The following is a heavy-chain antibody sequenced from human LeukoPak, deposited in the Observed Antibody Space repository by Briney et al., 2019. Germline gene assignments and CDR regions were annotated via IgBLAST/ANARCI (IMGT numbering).Heavy chain of an antibody. V-gene: IGHV3-21*01. CDR3: VRAPPYCGGDCSDWYFDL. D-gene: IGHD2-21*02. J-gene: IGHJ2*01. CDR2: ISSRSTYI. CDR1: GFTFSDYE. Sequence: GGSLRLSCAASGFTFSDYEMNWVRQAPGKGLEWVSSISSRSTYIYYADSVKGRFTISRDSAKNSLYLQMNSLRAEDTAMYYCVRAPPYCGGDCSDWYFDLWGRGTLVTVSS.